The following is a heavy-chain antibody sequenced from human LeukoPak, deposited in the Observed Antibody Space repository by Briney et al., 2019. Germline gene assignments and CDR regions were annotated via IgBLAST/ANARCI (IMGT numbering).Heavy chain of an antibody. D-gene: IGHD1-26*01. CDR2: ISGSGGGT. Sequence: GGSLRLSCAASGFTFNSYAMSWVRQAPEKGLEWVATISGSGGGTYYADSVKGRFTISRDDSRNTLYLQMNSLRAEDTAVYYCAKDLGRYRNNYFDYWGQGTLVTVSS. CDR1: GFTFNSYA. J-gene: IGHJ4*02. V-gene: IGHV3-23*01. CDR3: AKDLGRYRNNYFDY.